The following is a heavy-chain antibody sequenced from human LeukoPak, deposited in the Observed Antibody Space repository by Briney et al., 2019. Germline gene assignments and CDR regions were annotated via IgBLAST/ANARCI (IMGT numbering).Heavy chain of an antibody. Sequence: SETLSLTCTVSGGSISSYYWSWIRQPAGKGLEWIGRIYTSGSTNYNPSLKSQVTMSVDTSKNQFSLKLSSVTAADTAVYYCARDLLSVGYFDYWGQGTLVTVSS. CDR3: ARDLLSVGYFDY. CDR2: IYTSGST. CDR1: GGSISSYY. J-gene: IGHJ4*02. D-gene: IGHD3-16*01. V-gene: IGHV4-4*07.